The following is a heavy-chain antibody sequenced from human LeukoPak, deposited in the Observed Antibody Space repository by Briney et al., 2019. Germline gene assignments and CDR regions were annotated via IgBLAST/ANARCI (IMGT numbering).Heavy chain of an antibody. CDR3: ASHGTGSREHVVDNALDN. D-gene: IGHD2-2*01. J-gene: IGHJ3*02. V-gene: IGHV4-38-2*01. CDR1: GYSISSAYC. Sequence: PSETVSRTCAVSGYSISSAYCWGRIRQPPVKGLEWIGSIYRSGSTYYNPSLKSRVTITVDTSKNKFALKLMSVTAADTAEDYCASHGTGSREHVVDNALDNWGQGTIVTVSS. CDR2: IYRSGST.